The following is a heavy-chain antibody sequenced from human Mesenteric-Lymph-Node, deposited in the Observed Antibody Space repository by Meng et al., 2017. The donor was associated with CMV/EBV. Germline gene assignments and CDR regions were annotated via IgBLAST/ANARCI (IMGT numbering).Heavy chain of an antibody. D-gene: IGHD1-26*01. Sequence: GGSLRLSCATSGFTFSDYWMNWVRQAPGKGLEWVSLFYGDGYTTYADSVKGRFAISRDNSRNTVSLQMNNLRADDTAMYYCHGFGGYSSWGQGTLVTVSS. V-gene: IGHV3-53*01. CDR3: HGFGGYSS. CDR2: FYGDGYT. J-gene: IGHJ5*02. CDR1: GFTFSDYW.